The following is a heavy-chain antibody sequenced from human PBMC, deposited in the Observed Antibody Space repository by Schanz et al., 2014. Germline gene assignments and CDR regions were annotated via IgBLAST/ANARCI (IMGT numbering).Heavy chain of an antibody. Sequence: QVHLVQSGSEVKKPGASVKVSCKASRYPFTAYYMHWVRQAPGQGLEWMGRINPNSGDTNYAQKFQGRVTMTRDTSTSTAYMELSGLTSDDTAVYFCARGLVRYFDSWGQGTLVTVSS. CDR1: RYPFTAYY. CDR3: ARGLVRYFDS. CDR2: INPNSGDT. V-gene: IGHV1-2*06. J-gene: IGHJ4*02. D-gene: IGHD6-19*01.